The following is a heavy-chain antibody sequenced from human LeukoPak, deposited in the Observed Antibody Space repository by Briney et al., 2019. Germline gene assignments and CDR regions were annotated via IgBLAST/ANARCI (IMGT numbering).Heavy chain of an antibody. J-gene: IGHJ4*02. CDR3: ATDRGWRTSGYYLYYFEY. V-gene: IGHV3-7*01. Sequence: GGSLRLSCAASGFIFTNYFMSWVRQAPGKGLEWVASIKHDGSEKYYVDSVRGRFTISRDNTMDSLYLQMSSLRAEDTAVYYCATDRGWRTSGYYLYYFEYWGQGTLVTYSS. D-gene: IGHD3-3*01. CDR1: GFIFTNYF. CDR2: IKHDGSEK.